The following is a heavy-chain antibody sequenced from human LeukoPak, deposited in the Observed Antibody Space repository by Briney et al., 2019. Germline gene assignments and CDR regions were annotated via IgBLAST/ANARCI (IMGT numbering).Heavy chain of an antibody. D-gene: IGHD5-12*01. J-gene: IGHJ6*03. V-gene: IGHV3-48*01. CDR3: ARGGYDTYYYYYYYMDV. Sequence: GGSLRLSCAASGFTFSSYSMNWVRQAPGKGLEWVSYISSSSSTIYYADSVKGRFTISRDNAKNSLYLQMNSLRAEDTALYYCARGGYDTYYYYYYYMDVWGKGTTVTVSS. CDR2: ISSSSSTI. CDR1: GFTFSSYS.